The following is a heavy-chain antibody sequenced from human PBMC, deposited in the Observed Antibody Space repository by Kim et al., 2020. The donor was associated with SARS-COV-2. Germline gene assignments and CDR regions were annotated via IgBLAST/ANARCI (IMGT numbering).Heavy chain of an antibody. J-gene: IGHJ4*02. Sequence: GGSLRLSCAASGFTFSSYGMHWVRQAPGKWLEWVAVISYDGSNKYYADSVKGRFTISRDNSKNTLYLQMNSLRAEDTAVYYCAKDRSKLAASYGSGSPSYDYWGQGTLVTVSS. CDR1: GFTFSSYG. D-gene: IGHD3-10*01. CDR3: AKDRSKLAASYGSGSPSYDY. CDR2: ISYDGSNK. V-gene: IGHV3-30*18.